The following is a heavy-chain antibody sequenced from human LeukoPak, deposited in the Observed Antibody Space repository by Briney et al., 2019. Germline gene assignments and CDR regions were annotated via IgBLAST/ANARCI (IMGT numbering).Heavy chain of an antibody. CDR3: ARGLPSYGDYVDYYFYMDV. J-gene: IGHJ6*03. CDR1: GDSISGFY. Sequence: SQTLSLTRTVSGDSISGFYWSWIRQPAGKGLQWIGRISTSGSTNYNPSLESRVTMSVDRSTNEFSLTVRSVTAADTALYYCARGLPSYGDYVDYYFYMDVWGKGTTVTVSS. D-gene: IGHD4-17*01. CDR2: ISTSGST. V-gene: IGHV4-4*07.